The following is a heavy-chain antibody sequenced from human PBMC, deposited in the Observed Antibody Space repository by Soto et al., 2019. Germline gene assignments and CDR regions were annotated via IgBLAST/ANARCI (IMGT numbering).Heavy chain of an antibody. CDR2: INHSGST. CDR1: GGSFSSYY. CDR3: ERGGRQQLIRSHCIDT. V-gene: IGHV4-34*01. J-gene: IGHJ5*02. D-gene: IGHD6-13*01. Sequence: KTSETLSLTCAVYGGSFSSYYWSWIRQPPGKGLEWIGEINHSGSTNYNPSLKSRVTISVDTSKNQFSLNLSSVTAADTAVYYCERGGRQQLIRSHCIDTWGQGTLVTVSS.